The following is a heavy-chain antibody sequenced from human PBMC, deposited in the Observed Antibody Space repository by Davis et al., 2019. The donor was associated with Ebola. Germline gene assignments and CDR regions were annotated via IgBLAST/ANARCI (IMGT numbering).Heavy chain of an antibody. D-gene: IGHD6-6*01. V-gene: IGHV1-69*06. CDR1: GGTFSSYA. CDR2: IIPIFGTA. J-gene: IGHJ6*02. CDR3: ASSQLAHYYYYYGMDV. Sequence: SVKVSCKASGGTFSSYAISWVRQAPGQGLEWMGGIIPIFGTANYAQKFQGRVTITADKSTSTAYMELSSLRSEDTAVYYCASSQLAHYYYYYGMDVWGQGTTVTVSS.